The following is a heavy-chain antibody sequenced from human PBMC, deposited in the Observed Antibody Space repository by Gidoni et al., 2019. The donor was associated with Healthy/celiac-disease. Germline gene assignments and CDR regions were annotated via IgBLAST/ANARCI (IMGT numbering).Heavy chain of an antibody. V-gene: IGHV3-13*01. Sequence: EVQLVESGGGLVQPGGSLRLSCAASGFTFSSYDMDWGRQATGKGLEWVSAIGTAGDTYYPGSVKGRFTISRENAKNSLYLQMNSLRAGDTAVYYCARDAGYGDHPLDYWGQGTLVTVSS. CDR1: GFTFSSYD. CDR3: ARDAGYGDHPLDY. J-gene: IGHJ4*02. CDR2: IGTAGDT. D-gene: IGHD4-17*01.